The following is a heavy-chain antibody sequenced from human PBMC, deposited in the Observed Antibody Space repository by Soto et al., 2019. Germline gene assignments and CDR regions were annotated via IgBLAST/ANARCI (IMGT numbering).Heavy chain of an antibody. V-gene: IGHV2-5*02. J-gene: IGHJ4*02. CDR3: TRVRTTVTTL. D-gene: IGHD4-17*01. CDR1: GFSLSSTVVG. Sequence: QIALKESGPTLVKPTQTLTLTCTFSGFSLSSTVVGVGWIRQSPRKALEWLGVIYWDNDKRYNPSLTSRLSITQDTSKNQVVLMMTTMDPVDTATYYCTRVRTTVTTLWGQGILVTVSS. CDR2: IYWDNDK.